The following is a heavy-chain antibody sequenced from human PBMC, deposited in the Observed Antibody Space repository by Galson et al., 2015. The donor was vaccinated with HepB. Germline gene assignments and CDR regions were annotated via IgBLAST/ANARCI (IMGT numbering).Heavy chain of an antibody. D-gene: IGHD2/OR15-2a*01. CDR1: GFTFSNYG. CDR2: LWYDGSYK. Sequence: SLRLSCAASGFTFSNYGMHWVRQAPGKGLEWVAVLWYDGSYKYYADSVKGRFTISRDNSKNTLYLQMNSLRGEDTAVYYCSRGISTEHNYYFHDMDLWRHGNPGHRLL. V-gene: IGHV3-33*01. CDR3: SRGISTEHNYYFHDMDL. J-gene: IGHJ5*02.